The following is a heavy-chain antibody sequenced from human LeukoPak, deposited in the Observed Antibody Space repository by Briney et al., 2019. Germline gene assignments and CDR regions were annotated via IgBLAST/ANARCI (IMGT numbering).Heavy chain of an antibody. Sequence: GGSLRLSCAASGFTFSAFAMTWVRQAPGKGLEWVSTITDDGYNTYSADSVKGRITFSRDNSKNTLSLQLRSLRAEDTAVYYCAKDLSYTSGASDHWGQGTLVSVSS. D-gene: IGHD6-19*01. CDR3: AKDLSYTSGASDH. J-gene: IGHJ4*02. CDR1: GFTFSAFA. CDR2: ITDDGYNT. V-gene: IGHV3-23*01.